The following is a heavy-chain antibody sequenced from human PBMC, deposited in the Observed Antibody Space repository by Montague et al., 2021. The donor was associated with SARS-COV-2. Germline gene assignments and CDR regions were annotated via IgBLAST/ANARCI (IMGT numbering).Heavy chain of an antibody. CDR3: ARDRGGGLGGVITAYYFDY. J-gene: IGHJ4*02. V-gene: IGHV4-61*01. CDR2: IYYSGST. Sequence: SETRSLTCTVSGGSVSSGSYYWSWIRQPPGKGLEWIGYIYYSGSTNYNPSLKSRVTISVDTSKNQFSLKLSSVTAADTAVYYGARDRGGGLGGVITAYYFDYWGQGTLVTVSS. D-gene: IGHD3-16*01. CDR1: GGSVSSGSYY.